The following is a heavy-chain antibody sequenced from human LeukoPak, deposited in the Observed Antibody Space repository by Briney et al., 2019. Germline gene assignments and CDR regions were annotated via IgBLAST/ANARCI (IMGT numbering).Heavy chain of an antibody. D-gene: IGHD2-2*02. Sequence: ASVKVSCKASGYTFTNYAISWVRQAPGQGLEWMGWISAYNGNANYAQNFQGRVTMTTDTSTSTAYMELRSLRSDDTAVYYCARGPYCSSTTCNRGTFGIWGQGTLVTVSS. CDR1: GYTFTNYA. CDR2: ISAYNGNA. CDR3: ARGPYCSSTTCNRGTFGI. J-gene: IGHJ3*02. V-gene: IGHV1-18*01.